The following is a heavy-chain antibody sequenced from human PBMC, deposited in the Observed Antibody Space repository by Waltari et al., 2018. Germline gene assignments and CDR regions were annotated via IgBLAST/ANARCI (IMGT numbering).Heavy chain of an antibody. J-gene: IGHJ4*02. CDR1: GFTFNSYA. V-gene: IGHV3-23*01. Sequence: EVQLLESGGGLVQPGGSLRLSCAASGFTFNSYAMSWVRQARGKGVEWGSAISGSGGSTYYADSGKGRFTISRDNSKNTLYLQMNRLRAEDTAVYYCAKFEMGATIAPFDYWGQGTLVTVSS. CDR3: AKFEMGATIAPFDY. CDR2: ISGSGGST. D-gene: IGHD1-26*01.